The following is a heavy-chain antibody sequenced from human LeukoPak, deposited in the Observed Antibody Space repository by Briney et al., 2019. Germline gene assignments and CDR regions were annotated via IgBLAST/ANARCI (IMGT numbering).Heavy chain of an antibody. D-gene: IGHD3-9*01. CDR2: ISSSSSYI. V-gene: IGHV3-21*01. CDR3: ARVYYDIMTGYSTSYYYYYMDV. CDR1: GFTFSSYS. J-gene: IGHJ6*03. Sequence: GGSLRLSCAASGFTFSSYSMNWVRQAPGKGLEWVSSISSSSSYIYYADSVKGRFTISRDNAKNSLYLQMNSLRAEDTAVYCCARVYYDIMTGYSTSYYYYYMDVWGKGTTVTVSS.